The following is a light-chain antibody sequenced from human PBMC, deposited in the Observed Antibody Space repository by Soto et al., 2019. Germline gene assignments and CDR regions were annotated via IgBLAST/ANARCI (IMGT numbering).Light chain of an antibody. CDR3: QQSYTTSYT. Sequence: DIPMTQSPASLSASVGDRVTITCRASQSISTYLNWYQQKPGVAPRLLIYAASTLQSGVPPRFSGSGSGADFTLTISSLQPDDFATYFCQQSYTTSYTFGQGTNLEI. CDR2: AAS. J-gene: IGKJ2*01. V-gene: IGKV1-39*01. CDR1: QSISTY.